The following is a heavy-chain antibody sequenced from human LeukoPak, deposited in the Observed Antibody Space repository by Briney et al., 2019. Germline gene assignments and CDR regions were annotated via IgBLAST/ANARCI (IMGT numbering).Heavy chain of an antibody. CDR2: IIHSGST. V-gene: IGHV4-34*12. CDR3: ARLPSQVVVPAAIMDV. J-gene: IGHJ6*03. Sequence: SETLSLTCAVYGGSFSGYYWSWIRQPPGKGLEWIGEIIHSGSTNYNPSLKSRVTISVDTSKNQFSLKLSSVTAADTAVYYCARLPSQVVVPAAIMDVWGKGTTVTVSS. CDR1: GGSFSGYY. D-gene: IGHD2-2*01.